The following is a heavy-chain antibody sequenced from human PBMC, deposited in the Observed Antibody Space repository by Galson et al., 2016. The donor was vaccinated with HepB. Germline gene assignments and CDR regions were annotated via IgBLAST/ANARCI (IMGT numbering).Heavy chain of an antibody. CDR1: GFTFSSYA. CDR3: AKERGDCSGGTCRYHDAFDI. Sequence: SLRLSCAASGFTFSSYAMSWVRQAPGKGLEWVSVISGSGASTYYADSVKGRFTISRDNSKNTLSLQMNSLRAEDTAVYYCAKERGDCSGGTCRYHDAFDIWGQGTMVTVSS. V-gene: IGHV3-23*01. CDR2: ISGSGAST. J-gene: IGHJ3*02. D-gene: IGHD2-15*01.